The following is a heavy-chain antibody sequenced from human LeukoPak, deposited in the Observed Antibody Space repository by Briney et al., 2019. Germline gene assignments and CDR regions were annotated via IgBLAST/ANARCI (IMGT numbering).Heavy chain of an antibody. J-gene: IGHJ4*02. D-gene: IGHD6-6*01. CDR1: GGTFSSYA. V-gene: IGHV1-69*05. CDR2: IIPIFGTA. CDR3: ARLHSSSSGDFDY. Sequence: GASVKVSCKASGGTFSSYAISWVRQAPGQGLEWMGGIIPIFGTANYAQKFQGRVTITTDESTSTAYMELSSLRSEDTAVYYCARLHSSSSGDFDYWGQGTLVTVSS.